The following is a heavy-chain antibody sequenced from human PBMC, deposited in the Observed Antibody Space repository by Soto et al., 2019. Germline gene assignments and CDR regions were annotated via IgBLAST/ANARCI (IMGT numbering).Heavy chain of an antibody. Sequence: QVQLQQWGTGLLKPSETLSLTCAVYGGSFSGYYWSWIRQPPGKGLEWIGEINHSGSTNYNPSLKSRVTISVDTSKNQFSLKLSSVTAADTAVYYCARGRIVVVPVAPDNDAFDIWGQGTMVTVSS. D-gene: IGHD2-2*01. CDR3: ARGRIVVVPVAPDNDAFDI. J-gene: IGHJ3*02. V-gene: IGHV4-34*01. CDR1: GGSFSGYY. CDR2: INHSGST.